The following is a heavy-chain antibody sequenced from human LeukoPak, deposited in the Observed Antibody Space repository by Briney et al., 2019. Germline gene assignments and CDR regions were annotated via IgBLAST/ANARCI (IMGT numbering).Heavy chain of an antibody. J-gene: IGHJ4*02. CDR3: AGLAVAGTSDY. CDR2: INHSGST. D-gene: IGHD6-19*01. CDR1: GGSFSGYY. Sequence: SETLSLTCAVYGGSFSGYYWSWIRQPPGKGLEWIGEINHSGSTNYNPSLKSRVTISVDTSKNQFSLKLSSVTAADTAVYYCAGLAVAGTSDYWGQGTLVTVSS. V-gene: IGHV4-34*01.